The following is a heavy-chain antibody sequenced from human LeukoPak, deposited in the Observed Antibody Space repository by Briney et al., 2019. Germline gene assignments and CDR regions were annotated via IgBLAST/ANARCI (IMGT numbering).Heavy chain of an antibody. Sequence: TGGSLRLSCAASGFTFSSYALSWVRQAPGKGPEWVSSIVGSGGSTYYADSVKGRFTISRDNSKNTVYLQMNSLRADDTAVYYCGKGSRDRSGATWGQGTMVTVSS. J-gene: IGHJ3*01. V-gene: IGHV3-23*01. CDR1: GFTFSSYA. CDR3: GKGSRDRSGAT. CDR2: IVGSGGST. D-gene: IGHD3-10*01.